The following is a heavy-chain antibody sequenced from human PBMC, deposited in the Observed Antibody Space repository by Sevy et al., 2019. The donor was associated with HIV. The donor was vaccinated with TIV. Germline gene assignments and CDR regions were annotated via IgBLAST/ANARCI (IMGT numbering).Heavy chain of an antibody. V-gene: IGHV3-30*04. CDR3: AKEGCYYDSRSTNWFDP. Sequence: GGSLRLSCSASGFNIIPYALHWVRQTPDKGLQWLAVISKDGSSKDFADFVKGRFSLSRDNSKNTMYLQMTNLRPEDTAVYYCAKEGCYYDSRSTNWFDPWGQGTLVTVSS. J-gene: IGHJ5*02. CDR1: GFNIIPYA. CDR2: ISKDGSSK. D-gene: IGHD3-22*01.